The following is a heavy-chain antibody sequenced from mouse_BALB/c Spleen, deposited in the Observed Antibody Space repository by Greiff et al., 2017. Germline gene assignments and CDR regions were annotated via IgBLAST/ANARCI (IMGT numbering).Heavy chain of an antibody. D-gene: IGHD1-1*01. CDR3: ARRGFYGSSLYAMDY. J-gene: IGHJ4*01. V-gene: IGHV5-6-3*01. CDR2: INSNGGST. Sequence: EVKVVESGGGLVQPGGSLKLSCAASGFTFSSYGMSWVRQTPDKRLELVATINSNGGSTYYPDSVKGRFTISRDNAKNTLYLQMSSLKSEDTAMYYCARRGFYGSSLYAMDYWGQGTSVTVSS. CDR1: GFTFSSYG.